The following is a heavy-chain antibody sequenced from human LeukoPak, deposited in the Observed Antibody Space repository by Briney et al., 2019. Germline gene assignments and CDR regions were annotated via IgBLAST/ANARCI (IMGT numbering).Heavy chain of an antibody. D-gene: IGHD5-12*01. J-gene: IGHJ3*02. Sequence: GGSLRLSCAASGFTFNNYWMSWVRQAPGKGLEWVANIKQDGSEKYYVDSVKGRFTISRDNPKISLYLQMNSLRAEDTAVYYCARVGGYAIQDAFDIWGQGTMVTVSS. CDR3: ARVGGYAIQDAFDI. V-gene: IGHV3-7*03. CDR1: GFTFNNYW. CDR2: IKQDGSEK.